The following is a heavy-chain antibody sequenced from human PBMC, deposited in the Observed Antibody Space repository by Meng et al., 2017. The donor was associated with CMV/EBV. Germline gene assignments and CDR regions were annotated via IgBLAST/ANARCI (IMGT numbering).Heavy chain of an antibody. V-gene: IGHV1-46*01. CDR3: ALARYSSCLFDY. CDR1: SNSYTSYI. CDR2: SNPSGGSQ. J-gene: IGHJ4*02. D-gene: IGHD6-13*01. Sequence: QGQRLRSGARWKALCPSCMVSDDSTSNSYTSYIIHSARKGLGQRRQLMTISNPSGGSQIYRQMFQCRVTMTRETSTSIVYMELGSMGSDDTAVYYCALARYSSCLFDYWGQGTLVTVSS.